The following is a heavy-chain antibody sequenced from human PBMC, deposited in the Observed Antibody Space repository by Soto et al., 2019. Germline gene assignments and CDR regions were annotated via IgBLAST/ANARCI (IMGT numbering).Heavy chain of an antibody. CDR3: ARDRTSGWYTNYFDY. J-gene: IGHJ4*02. CDR2: IYYSGST. V-gene: IGHV4-31*03. Sequence: SETLSLTCTVSGGSISSGGYYWSWIRQHPGKGLEWIGYIYYSGSTYYNPSLKSRVTISVDTSKNQFSLKLSSVTAADTAVYYCARDRTSGWYTNYFDYWGQGTLVTVSS. CDR1: GGSISSGGYY. D-gene: IGHD6-19*01.